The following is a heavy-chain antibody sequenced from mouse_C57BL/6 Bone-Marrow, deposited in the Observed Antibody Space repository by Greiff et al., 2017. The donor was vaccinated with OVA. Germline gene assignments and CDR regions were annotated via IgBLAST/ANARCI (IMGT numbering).Heavy chain of an antibody. V-gene: IGHV14-1*01. CDR2: IDPEDGDT. Sequence: EVQLQQSGAELVRPGASVKLSCTASGFNIKDYYMHWVKQRPEQGLEWIGRIDPEDGDTEYAPKFKGKATMPADTSSNPAYLQLSSLTADDTAVYYCTSGVNYSSAYWGQGTLVTVSA. J-gene: IGHJ3*01. CDR1: GFNIKDYY. D-gene: IGHD1-1*02. CDR3: TSGVNYSSAY.